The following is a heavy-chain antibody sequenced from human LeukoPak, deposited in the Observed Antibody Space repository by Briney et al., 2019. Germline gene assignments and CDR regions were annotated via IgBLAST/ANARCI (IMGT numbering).Heavy chain of an antibody. J-gene: IGHJ4*02. CDR2: INHSGST. V-gene: IGHV4-34*01. CDR3: ARHPSRWFGEPRGYFDY. D-gene: IGHD3-10*01. Sequence: SETLSLTCAVYGGSFSGYYWSWIRQPPGKGLEWIGEINHSGSTNYNPSLKSRVTISVDTSKNQFSLKLSSVTAADTAVHYCARHPSRWFGEPRGYFDYWGQGTLVTVSS. CDR1: GGSFSGYY.